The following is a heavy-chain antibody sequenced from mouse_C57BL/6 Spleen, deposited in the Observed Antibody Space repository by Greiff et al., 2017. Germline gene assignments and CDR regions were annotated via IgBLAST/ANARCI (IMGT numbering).Heavy chain of an antibody. CDR3: TVQYSNYDY. CDR1: GFTFSNYW. Sequence: EVMLVESGGGLVQPGGSMKLSCVASGFTFSNYWMNWVRQSPEKGLEWVAQIRLKSDNYATPYAESVKGRFTISREDSKSSVNLQMNNLRAEDTGIYYCTVQYSNYDYWGQGTTLSVSS. V-gene: IGHV6-3*01. CDR2: IRLKSDNYAT. J-gene: IGHJ2*01. D-gene: IGHD2-5*01.